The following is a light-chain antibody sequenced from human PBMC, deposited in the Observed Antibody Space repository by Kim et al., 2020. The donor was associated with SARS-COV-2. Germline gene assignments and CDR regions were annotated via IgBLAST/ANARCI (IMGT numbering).Light chain of an antibody. CDR1: ALPKQY. CDR2: EDT. CDR3: QSADSSDTFWV. V-gene: IGLV3-25*03. J-gene: IGLJ3*02. Sequence: PGQTARITFSGDALPKQYAYWFQQKPGQAPVVLIYEDTERPSGIPERFSGSTSGTTVTLTISAVQAEDEADYYCQSADSSDTFWVFGGGTKLTVL.